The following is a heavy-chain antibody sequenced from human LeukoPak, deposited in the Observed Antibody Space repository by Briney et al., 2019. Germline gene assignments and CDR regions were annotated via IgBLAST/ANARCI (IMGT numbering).Heavy chain of an antibody. Sequence: GASVKVSCKASGYTFTGYYMHWVRQAPGQGLEWMGWINPNSGGTNYAQKFQGRVTMTRDTSISTAYMELSRLRSDDTAVYYCARVFKKHGWIQLWSDDAFDIWGQGTMVTVSS. J-gene: IGHJ3*02. V-gene: IGHV1-2*02. CDR3: ARVFKKHGWIQLWSDDAFDI. CDR2: INPNSGGT. D-gene: IGHD5-18*01. CDR1: GYTFTGYY.